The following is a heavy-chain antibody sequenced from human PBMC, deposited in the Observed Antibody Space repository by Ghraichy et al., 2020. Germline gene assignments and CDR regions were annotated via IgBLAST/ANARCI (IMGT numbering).Heavy chain of an antibody. CDR1: GFTFSTSW. J-gene: IGHJ4*02. D-gene: IGHD2-21*02. CDR2: IKTDGSET. V-gene: IGHV3-7*03. Sequence: GGSLRLSCAASGFTFSTSWMSWVRQPTGKGPEWVATIKTDGSETYYVDSVKGRFTICRDNAENSLYLQMNSLRAEDTAVYYCARDGRVTEYWGRGTLVTVSS. CDR3: ARDGRVTEY.